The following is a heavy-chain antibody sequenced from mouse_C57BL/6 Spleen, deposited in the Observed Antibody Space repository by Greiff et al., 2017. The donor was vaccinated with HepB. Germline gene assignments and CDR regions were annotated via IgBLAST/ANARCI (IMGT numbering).Heavy chain of an antibody. J-gene: IGHJ2*01. Sequence: EVKLQESGAELVRPGASVKLSCTASGFNIKDDYMHWVKQRPEQGLEWIGWIDPENGDTEYASKFQGKATITADTSSNTAYLQLSSLTSEDTAVYYCTTRGSSQYYFDYWGQGTTLTVSS. CDR3: TTRGSSQYYFDY. CDR2: IDPENGDT. V-gene: IGHV14-4*01. CDR1: GFNIKDDY. D-gene: IGHD1-1*01.